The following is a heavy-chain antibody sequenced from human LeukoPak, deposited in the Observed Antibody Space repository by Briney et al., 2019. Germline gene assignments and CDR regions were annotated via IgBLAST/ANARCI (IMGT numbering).Heavy chain of an antibody. CDR2: IYSGGST. J-gene: IGHJ4*02. D-gene: IGHD1-7*01. Sequence: GGSLRLSCAASGFTVSSNYMSWVRQAPGKGLEWVSLIYSGGSTYYADSVKGRFTISRDNSKNTIYLQMDSLRAEDTAIYYCARDYWWNYDYWGQGTLVTVSS. CDR1: GFTVSSNY. V-gene: IGHV3-53*05. CDR3: ARDYWWNYDY.